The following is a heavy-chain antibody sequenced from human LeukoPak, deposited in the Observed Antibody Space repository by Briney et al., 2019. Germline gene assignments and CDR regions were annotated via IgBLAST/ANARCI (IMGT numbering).Heavy chain of an antibody. Sequence: GRSLRLSCAASGFTFNSYAMHWVRQAPGRGLEWVAVISYDGSNKYYADSVKGRFTISRDNSKNTLYLQMNSLRADDTAVYYCAGDGRNYYDRSGYYSALAYWGQGTLVTVSS. CDR2: ISYDGSNK. J-gene: IGHJ4*02. CDR3: AGDGRNYYDRSGYYSALAY. V-gene: IGHV3-30-3*01. D-gene: IGHD3-22*01. CDR1: GFTFNSYA.